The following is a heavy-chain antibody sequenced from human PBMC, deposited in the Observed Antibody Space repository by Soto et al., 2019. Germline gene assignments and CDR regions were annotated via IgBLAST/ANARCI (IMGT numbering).Heavy chain of an antibody. CDR3: AKDFPDSTDIVVVPAASLEGY. J-gene: IGHJ4*02. V-gene: IGHV3-23*01. D-gene: IGHD2-2*01. CDR2: ISGSGGST. CDR1: GFTFSSYA. Sequence: GGSLRLSCAASGFTFSSYAMSWVRQAPGKGLEWVSAISGSGGSTYYADSVKGRFTISRDNSKNTLYLQMNSLRAEDTAVYYCAKDFPDSTDIVVVPAASLEGYWGQGTLVTVSS.